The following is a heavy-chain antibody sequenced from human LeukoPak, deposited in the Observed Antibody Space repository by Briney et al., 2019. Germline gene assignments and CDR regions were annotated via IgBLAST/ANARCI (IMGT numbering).Heavy chain of an antibody. V-gene: IGHV3-7*01. CDR3: ARDLYYYDSSGYYRGLDY. CDR2: IKHDGSEE. CDR1: GFTFNTYR. J-gene: IGHJ4*02. D-gene: IGHD3-22*01. Sequence: PGGSLRLSCAASGFTFNTYRMSWVRQAPGMGLEWVANIKHDGSEENYVDSVKGRFTISRDNAKGSLSLQMNSLRGEDTAVYYCARDLYYYDSSGYYRGLDYWGQGTLVTVSS.